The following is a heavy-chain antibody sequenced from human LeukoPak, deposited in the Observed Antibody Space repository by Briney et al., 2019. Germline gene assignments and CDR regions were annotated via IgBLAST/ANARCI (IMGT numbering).Heavy chain of an antibody. J-gene: IGHJ4*02. CDR2: IYYSGST. CDR1: GGSISSGGYY. Sequence: PSETLSLTCTVSGGSISSGGYYWSWIRQPPGKGLEWIGYIYYSGSTYYNPSLKSRVTISVDTSKNQFSLKMTSITAADTAVYYCARITGYSIDYWGQGTLVTVSS. V-gene: IGHV4-31*03. D-gene: IGHD5-12*01. CDR3: ARITGYSIDY.